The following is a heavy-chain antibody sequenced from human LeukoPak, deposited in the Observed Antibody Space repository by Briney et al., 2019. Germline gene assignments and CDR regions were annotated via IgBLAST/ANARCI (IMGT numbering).Heavy chain of an antibody. V-gene: IGHV4-59*08. Sequence: SETLSLTCTVSGGSITSYYWSWIRQPPGKGLEWIGYISESGSTNSNPSLKSRVTISVDTSKNQFSLKLSSVTAADTAVYYCARVQMATLHFDYWGQGTPVTVSS. J-gene: IGHJ4*02. CDR3: ARVQMATLHFDY. CDR2: ISESGST. CDR1: GGSITSYY. D-gene: IGHD5-24*01.